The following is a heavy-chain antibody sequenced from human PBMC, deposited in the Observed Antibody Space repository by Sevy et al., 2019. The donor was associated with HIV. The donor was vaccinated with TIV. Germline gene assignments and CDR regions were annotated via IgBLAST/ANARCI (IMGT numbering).Heavy chain of an antibody. V-gene: IGHV3-7*01. D-gene: IGHD2-2*01. CDR1: GFTFSSNW. Sequence: GGSLRLSCAASGFTFSSNWMSWVRQAPGKGLEWVANIKQDGSEKYFMDSVKGRFTISRDNARNSLYLQMNSLRAEDTAVYYCARDCTRTSCSYANWGLDYWGQGTLVTVSS. J-gene: IGHJ4*02. CDR3: ARDCTRTSCSYANWGLDY. CDR2: IKQDGSEK.